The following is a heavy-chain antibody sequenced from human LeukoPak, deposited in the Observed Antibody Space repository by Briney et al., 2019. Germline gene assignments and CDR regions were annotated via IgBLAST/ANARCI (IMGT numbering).Heavy chain of an antibody. CDR2: ISYDGSNK. CDR1: GFTFSTYA. CDR3: AKGLDGSGSYSPLDY. V-gene: IGHV3-30-3*01. D-gene: IGHD3-10*01. Sequence: PGRSLRLSCAASGFTFSTYAMHWVRQAPGKGLEWVAVISYDGSNKKYADSVKGRFTISRDNSKNTLYLQMNSLRAEDTALYYCAKGLDGSGSYSPLDYWGQGTLLTVSS. J-gene: IGHJ4*02.